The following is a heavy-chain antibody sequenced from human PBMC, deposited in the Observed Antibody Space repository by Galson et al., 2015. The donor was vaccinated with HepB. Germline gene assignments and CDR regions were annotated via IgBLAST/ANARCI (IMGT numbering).Heavy chain of an antibody. CDR3: ARYPRGDCGGSDCYESRHGMAV. V-gene: IGHV3-11*03. J-gene: IGHJ6*02. CDR1: GFPFSDFY. Sequence: SLRLSCAASGFPFSDFYMTWIRQAPGKGLEWISYISTTSSYTRYAASVQGRFTISRDNAKSSLCLRMSGLRVEDTAIYYCARYPRGDCGGSDCYESRHGMAVWGQGTTVTVSS. D-gene: IGHD2-21*02. CDR2: ISTTSSYT.